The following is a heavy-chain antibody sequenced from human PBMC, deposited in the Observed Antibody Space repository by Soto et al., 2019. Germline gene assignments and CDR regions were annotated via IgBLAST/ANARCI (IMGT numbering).Heavy chain of an antibody. D-gene: IGHD3-3*01. V-gene: IGHV3-23*01. CDR3: AKQITIFGVTYYGKDV. J-gene: IGHJ6*02. CDR2: ISGSGGST. CDR1: GFTFSSYA. Sequence: GGSLRLSCAASGFTFSSYAMSWVRQAPGKGLEWVSAISGSGGSTYYADSVKGRFTISRDNSKNTLYLQMNSLRAEDTAVYYCAKQITIFGVTYYGKDVWGQGPTVTVSS.